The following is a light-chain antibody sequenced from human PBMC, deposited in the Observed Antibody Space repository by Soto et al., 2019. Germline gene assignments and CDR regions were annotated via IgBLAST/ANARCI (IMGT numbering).Light chain of an antibody. CDR1: QSVSSSY. J-gene: IGKJ5*01. CDR3: QQYGSSPLVT. V-gene: IGKV3-20*01. Sequence: VLTQSPGTLSLSTGERATLSCSASQSVSSSYLAWYQQKRGQAHRLLIYGASSRATGIPDRFSGSGSGTDFTLTISRLEPEDFALYYCQQYGSSPLVTFGQGTRLEIK. CDR2: GAS.